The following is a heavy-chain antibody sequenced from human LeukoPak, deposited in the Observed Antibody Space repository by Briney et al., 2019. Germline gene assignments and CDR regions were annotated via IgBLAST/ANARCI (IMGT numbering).Heavy chain of an antibody. D-gene: IGHD3-22*01. CDR2: IIPIFGTA. V-gene: IGHV1-69*13. Sequence: SVKVSCKASGGTFSSYAISWVRQAPGQGLEWMGGIIPIFGTANYAQKFQGRVTITADESTSTAYMELSSLRSEDTAVYYCARVAGDSSGEGDYWGQGTLVTVSS. CDR3: ARVAGDSSGEGDY. J-gene: IGHJ4*02. CDR1: GGTFSSYA.